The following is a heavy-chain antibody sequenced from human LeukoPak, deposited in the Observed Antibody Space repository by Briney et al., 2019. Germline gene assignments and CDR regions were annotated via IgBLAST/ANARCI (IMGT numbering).Heavy chain of an antibody. Sequence: GGSLRLSCAASGFTFSHYGMHWVRQAPGKELEWVAVIWSDGSNKFYADSVRGRFTISRDDVRKTVYLQMDSLTAEDTAVYYCARDAQRGFDYSNSLQYWGQGTLVTVSS. V-gene: IGHV3-33*01. CDR1: GFTFSHYG. CDR3: ARDAQRGFDYSNSLQY. CDR2: IWSDGSNK. D-gene: IGHD4-11*01. J-gene: IGHJ4*02.